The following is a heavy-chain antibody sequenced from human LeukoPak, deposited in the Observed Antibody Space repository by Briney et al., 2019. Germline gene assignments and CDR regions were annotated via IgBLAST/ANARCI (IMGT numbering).Heavy chain of an antibody. D-gene: IGHD6-19*01. CDR1: GYIFPSSYY. CDR3: TRNSGWYGIT. V-gene: IGHV1-46*01. CDR2: INPSGGST. Sequence: ASVKVSCKASGYIFPSSYYIHWVRQAPGQGLEWMGMINPSGGSTNYAQSFQGRVTMTRDTSTSTVYMELSSLRSEDTAVYYCTRNSGWYGITWGQGTLVAVSS. J-gene: IGHJ4*02.